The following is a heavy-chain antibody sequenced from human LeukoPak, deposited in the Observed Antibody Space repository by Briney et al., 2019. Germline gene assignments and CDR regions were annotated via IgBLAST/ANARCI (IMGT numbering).Heavy chain of an antibody. Sequence: SETLSLTCSVSDYSIRSGYYWGWIRQPPGKGLEWIANIYHTGATYYNPSLKSRVTISVDTSANQFSLKVNSVTAADTAVYYCARPIRSRDNNWFDPWGQGILVTVSS. CDR2: IYHTGAT. CDR3: ARPIRSRDNNWFDP. V-gene: IGHV4-38-2*01. D-gene: IGHD3-10*01. CDR1: DYSIRSGYY. J-gene: IGHJ5*02.